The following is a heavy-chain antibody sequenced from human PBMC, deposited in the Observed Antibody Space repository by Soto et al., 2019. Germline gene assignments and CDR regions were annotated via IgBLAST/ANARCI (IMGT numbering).Heavy chain of an antibody. CDR1: GGSVSSGSYY. CDR2: IHYSGTT. J-gene: IGHJ4*02. V-gene: IGHV4-31*01. Sequence: SETLSLTCTVSGGSVSSGSYYWTWIRQHPGKGPEWIGHIHYSGTTHYNPSLKSQVPMSIDTSMNQFSLKLNSVTAADTAVYYCATSDRYSNHNLDSSGQATLVTVSS. D-gene: IGHD4-4*01. CDR3: ATSDRYSNHNLDS.